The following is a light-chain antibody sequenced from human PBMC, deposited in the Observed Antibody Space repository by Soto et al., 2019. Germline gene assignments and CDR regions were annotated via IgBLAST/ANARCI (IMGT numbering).Light chain of an antibody. CDR1: SGDIGSYNR. CDR2: EVT. Sequence: QSALTQPASVSGSPGQSITISCTGTSGDIGSYNRVSWYQQHPGKAPKLIIDEVTDRPSGVSNRLSGSKSGNTASLTISGLQAEDEAEYYCSSYTNINTGAWVFGTGTKLTVL. J-gene: IGLJ1*01. CDR3: SSYTNINTGAWV. V-gene: IGLV2-14*01.